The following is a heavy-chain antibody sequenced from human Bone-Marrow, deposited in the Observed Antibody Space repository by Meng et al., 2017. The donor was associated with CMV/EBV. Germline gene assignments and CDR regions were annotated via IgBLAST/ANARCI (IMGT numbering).Heavy chain of an antibody. J-gene: IGHJ6*02. V-gene: IGHV3-21*01. Sequence: GESLKISCAASGFTFSSYSMNWVRQAPGKGLEWVSSISSSSSSTYYADSVKGRFTISRDNANNTLYLQRNSQRAEDTAVYYCASGGRHGDAYGMDVWGQGTTVTVSS. CDR3: ASGGRHGDAYGMDV. D-gene: IGHD2-21*01. CDR2: ISSSSSST. CDR1: GFTFSSYS.